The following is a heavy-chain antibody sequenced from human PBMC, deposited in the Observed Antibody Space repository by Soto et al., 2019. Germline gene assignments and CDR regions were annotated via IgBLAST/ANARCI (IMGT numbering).Heavy chain of an antibody. D-gene: IGHD2-8*01. J-gene: IGHJ6*02. CDR2: INHSGST. CDR3: ARAQGGIVLMAYAHYYYGMDV. V-gene: IGHV4-34*01. Sequence: SETLSLTCAVYGGSFSGYYWSWIRQPPGKXLEWIGEINHSGSTNYNPSLKSRVTISVDTSKNQFSLKLSSVTAADTAVYYCARAQGGIVLMAYAHYYYGMDVWGQGTTVTVSS. CDR1: GGSFSGYY.